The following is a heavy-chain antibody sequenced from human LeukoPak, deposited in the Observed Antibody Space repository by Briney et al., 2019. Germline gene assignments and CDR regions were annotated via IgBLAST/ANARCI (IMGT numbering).Heavy chain of an antibody. CDR1: GFPFTDAW. J-gene: IGHJ4*02. CDR2: IKSKGGGETR. V-gene: IGHV3-15*01. Sequence: GGSLRLSCVASGFPFTDAWMSWVRQAPGKGLEWVGRIKSKGGGETREYAAPVEGRLTTSRDDSKNTLYLQMNRLKTEITAVYYCTWKTTIDFWRMDYWGLGTLVTVSS. D-gene: IGHD3-3*01. CDR3: TWKTTIDFWRMDY.